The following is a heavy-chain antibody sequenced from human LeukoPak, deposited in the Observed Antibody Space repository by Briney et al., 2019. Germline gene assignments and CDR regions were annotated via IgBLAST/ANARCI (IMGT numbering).Heavy chain of an antibody. J-gene: IGHJ4*02. D-gene: IGHD1-1*01. V-gene: IGHV1-2*02. CDR2: INPNSGGT. CDR3: ARLREDINWYFDY. Sequence: ASVKVSCKASGYIFTGYYMHWVRQAPGQGLEWMGWINPNSGGTNYAQKFQGRVTMTRDTSISTVYMEMSRLASDDTAVYYCARLREDINWYFDYWGQGTLVAVSS. CDR1: GYIFTGYY.